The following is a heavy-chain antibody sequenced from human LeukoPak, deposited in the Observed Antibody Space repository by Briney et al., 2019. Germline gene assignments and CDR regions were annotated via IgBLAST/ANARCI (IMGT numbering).Heavy chain of an antibody. CDR1: GFVSDDSD. CDR3: TKAISGWYYFNY. V-gene: IGHV3-43*02. Sequence: GGSLRLSCAASGFVSDDSDMHWVRQAPGKGLEWVSVISGDGRTFYADSAKGRFTISRDNSKNSLHLQMNSLSTEDTAFYYCTKAISGWYYFNYWGQGTLVTVSS. D-gene: IGHD6-19*01. J-gene: IGHJ4*02. CDR2: ISGDGRT.